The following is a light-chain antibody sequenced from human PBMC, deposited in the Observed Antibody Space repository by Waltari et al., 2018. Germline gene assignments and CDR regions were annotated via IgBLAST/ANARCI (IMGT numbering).Light chain of an antibody. Sequence: AIRITQSPSSLSASTGDRVTITCRASQGISSYLAWYQQKPGKAPKLLIYAASTLQSGVPSRFSGSGSGTEFTLTISCLQSEDLATYYCQQYYSYPLTFGGGTKVEIK. CDR3: QQYYSYPLT. V-gene: IGKV1-8*01. J-gene: IGKJ4*01. CDR2: AAS. CDR1: QGISSY.